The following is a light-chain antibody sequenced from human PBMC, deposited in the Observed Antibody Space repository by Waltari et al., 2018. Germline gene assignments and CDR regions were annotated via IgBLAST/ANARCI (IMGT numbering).Light chain of an antibody. CDR2: AAS. V-gene: IGKV1-NL1*01. CDR1: LGISNS. Sequence: DIQMTQSPSSLSASVGDRVTITCRASLGISNSLAWYQQKPGKDPKLLLYAASRLESGVPSRFSGSGSGTDYTLTISSLQPEDFATYYCQQYYSTLPTFGGGTKVEIK. CDR3: QQYYSTLPT. J-gene: IGKJ4*01.